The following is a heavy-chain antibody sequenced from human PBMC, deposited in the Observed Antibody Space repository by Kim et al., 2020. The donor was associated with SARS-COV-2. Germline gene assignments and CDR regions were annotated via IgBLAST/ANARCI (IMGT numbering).Heavy chain of an antibody. CDR3: AKLVDIAMVTSFDH. J-gene: IGHJ4*02. V-gene: IGHV3-23*01. D-gene: IGHD5-18*01. Sequence: ADSVKGRFTLSRDNSKNTLYLQMNSLRVEDTAVYYCAKLVDIAMVTSFDHWGRGTLVTVSS.